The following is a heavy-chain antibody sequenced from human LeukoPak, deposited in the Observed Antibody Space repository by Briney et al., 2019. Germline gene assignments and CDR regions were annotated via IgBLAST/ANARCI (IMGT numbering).Heavy chain of an antibody. CDR1: GFTFSSYA. D-gene: IGHD6-13*01. J-gene: IGHJ4*02. V-gene: IGHV3-23*01. Sequence: GGSLRLSCAASGFTFSSYAMSWVRQAPGKGLEWVSAISGSGGSTYCADSVKGRFTISRDSSKNTLYLQMNSLRAEDTAVYYCAKSGIAADTGVVDYWGQGTLVTVSS. CDR3: AKSGIAADTGVVDY. CDR2: ISGSGGST.